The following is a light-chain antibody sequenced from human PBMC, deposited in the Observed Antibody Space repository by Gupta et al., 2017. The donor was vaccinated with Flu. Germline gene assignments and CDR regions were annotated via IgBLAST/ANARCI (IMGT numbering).Light chain of an antibody. CDR3: SADTSSSTYV. J-gene: IGLJ1*01. CDR2: DVN. V-gene: IGLV2-18*02. CDR1: SSEVGNDYG. Sequence: TISCTGTSSEVGNDYGFWWDQQPASTANKLMIYDVNKRPAGAPGCFSGSKADNTASLTICRHKADDDDDYYGSADTSSSTYVFGSGTKFTVL.